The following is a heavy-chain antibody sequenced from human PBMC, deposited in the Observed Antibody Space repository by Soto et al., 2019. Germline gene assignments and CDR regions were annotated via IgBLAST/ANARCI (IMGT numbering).Heavy chain of an antibody. D-gene: IGHD6-13*01. CDR3: ARTMGGIAAAGNDY. CDR1: GYTFSTWD. J-gene: IGHJ4*02. V-gene: IGHV1-8*01. Sequence: GASVKVSCKASGYTFSTWDIDWVRLATGQGLEWMGSMNPNSGNTEYAQKFQGRVTMTRDTSISTFYMELSSLRSEDTAIYYCARTMGGIAAAGNDYWGPGTLVTVSS. CDR2: MNPNSGNT.